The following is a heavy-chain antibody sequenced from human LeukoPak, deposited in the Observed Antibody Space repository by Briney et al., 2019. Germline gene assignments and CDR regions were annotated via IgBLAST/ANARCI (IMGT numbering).Heavy chain of an antibody. CDR2: ISGSGGST. Sequence: PGGSLRLSCAASGFTFSSYSMNWVRQAPGKGLEWVSSISGSGGSTYYADSVKGRFTISRDNSKNTLYLQMNSLRAEDTAVYYCAKKDIAVAGIIDYWGQGTLVTVSS. CDR1: GFTFSSYS. V-gene: IGHV3-23*01. D-gene: IGHD6-19*01. CDR3: AKKDIAVAGIIDY. J-gene: IGHJ4*02.